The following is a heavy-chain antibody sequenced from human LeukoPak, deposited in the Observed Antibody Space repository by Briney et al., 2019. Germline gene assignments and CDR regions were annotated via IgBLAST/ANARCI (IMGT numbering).Heavy chain of an antibody. CDR3: AADYGDYQFFDY. Sequence: SETLSLTCTVSGGSISSYYWSWIRQPAGKGLEWIGRIYTSGSTNYNLSLKSRVTMSVDTSKNQFSLKLSSVTAADTAVYYCAADYGDYQFFDYWGQGTLVTVSS. V-gene: IGHV4-4*07. CDR1: GGSISSYY. D-gene: IGHD4-17*01. J-gene: IGHJ4*02. CDR2: IYTSGST.